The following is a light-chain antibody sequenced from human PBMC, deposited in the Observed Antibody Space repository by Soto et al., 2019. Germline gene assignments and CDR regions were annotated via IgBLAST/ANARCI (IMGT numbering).Light chain of an antibody. CDR2: DGT. CDR3: CSYATSISYV. Sequence: QSALTQPASVSGSPGQSITISCTGTSIYVGTYNLVSWYQHHPGKAPKLLIYDGTKRPSGVSNRLSGSKSGNTASLTISGLQAEDEADYYCCSYATSISYVFGTGTKVTVL. CDR1: SIYVGTYNL. V-gene: IGLV2-23*01. J-gene: IGLJ1*01.